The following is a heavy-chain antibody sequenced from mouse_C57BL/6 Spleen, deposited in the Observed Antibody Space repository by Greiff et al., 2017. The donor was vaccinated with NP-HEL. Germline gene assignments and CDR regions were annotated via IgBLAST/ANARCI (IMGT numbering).Heavy chain of an antibody. J-gene: IGHJ2*01. CDR3: ARYQSTVVPFDY. CDR2: IRNKANGYTT. CDR1: GFTFTDYY. D-gene: IGHD1-1*01. V-gene: IGHV7-3*01. Sequence: EVMLVESGGGLVQPGGSLSLSCAASGFTFTDYYMSWVRQPPGKALEWLGFIRNKANGYTTEYSASVKGRFTISRDNSQSILYLQMNALRAEDSATYYCARYQSTVVPFDYWGQGTTLTVSS.